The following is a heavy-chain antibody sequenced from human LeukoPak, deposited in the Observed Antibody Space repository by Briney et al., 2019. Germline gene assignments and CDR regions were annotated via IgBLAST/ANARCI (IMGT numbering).Heavy chain of an antibody. V-gene: IGHV3-7*01. CDR3: ANGDGFDY. D-gene: IGHD5-24*01. J-gene: IGHJ4*02. Sequence: PGGSLRLSCAASGFTVSSSYMSWVRQAPGKGLEWVANIKQDGSETYYADSVKGRFTIFRDNAKNSLYLQMDSLRVEDTAVYYCANGDGFDYWGQGTLVIVSS. CDR1: GFTVSSSY. CDR2: IKQDGSET.